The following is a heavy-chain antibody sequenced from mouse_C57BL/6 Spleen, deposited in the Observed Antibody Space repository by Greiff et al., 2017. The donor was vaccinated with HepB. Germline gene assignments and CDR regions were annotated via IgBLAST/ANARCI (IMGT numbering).Heavy chain of an antibody. CDR3: AREGRGYGSSLDY. CDR2: ISYDGSN. J-gene: IGHJ2*01. D-gene: IGHD1-1*01. Sequence: VQLKESGPGLVKPSQSLSLTCSVTGYSITSGYYWNWIRQFPGNKLEWMGYISYDGSNNYNPSLKNRISITRDTSKNQFFLKLNSVTTEDTATYYCAREGRGYGSSLDYWGQGTTLTVSS. V-gene: IGHV3-6*01. CDR1: GYSITSGYY.